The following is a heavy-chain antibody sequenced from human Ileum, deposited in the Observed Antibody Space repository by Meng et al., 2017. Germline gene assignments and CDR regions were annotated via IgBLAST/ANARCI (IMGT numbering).Heavy chain of an antibody. CDR2: IRTKGDSYAT. CDR3: SAYYDGGGYVRLFDY. V-gene: IGHV3-73*01. D-gene: IGHD3-22*01. J-gene: IGHJ4*02. Sequence: GESLKISCAASGFTFSASTIHWVRQASGKGLEWLGRIRTKGDSYATAYAASVKGRFTISRDDSKDTAYLEVNSLKTEDTAVYYCSAYYDGGGYVRLFDYWGQGTLVTVSS. CDR1: GFTFSAST.